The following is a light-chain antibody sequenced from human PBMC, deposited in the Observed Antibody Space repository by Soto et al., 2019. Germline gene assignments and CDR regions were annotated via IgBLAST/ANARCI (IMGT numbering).Light chain of an antibody. CDR3: QQLTDWPPQWT. CDR1: QSVSSSY. Sequence: EIVLTQSPGTLSLSPGERATLSCRASQSVSSSYLAWYQQKPGQPPRLLIYDASSRATGVPDRFSGSGSGTDFTLTISRLEPEDFAVYYCQQLTDWPPQWTFGQGTKVDIK. J-gene: IGKJ1*01. CDR2: DAS. V-gene: IGKV3D-20*02.